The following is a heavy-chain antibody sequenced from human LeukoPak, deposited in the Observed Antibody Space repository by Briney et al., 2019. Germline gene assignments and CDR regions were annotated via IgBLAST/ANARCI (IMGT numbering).Heavy chain of an antibody. CDR2: ISGSGGGT. Sequence: GGSLRLSCAASGFTFSSYAMSWVRQAPGKGLEWVSAISGSGGGTYYADSVKGRFTISRDNSKNTLYLQMNSLRAEDTAVYYCAKQSWDYQFVVPGYFDYWGQGTLVTVSS. D-gene: IGHD1-26*01. CDR1: GFTFSSYA. CDR3: AKQSWDYQFVVPGYFDY. V-gene: IGHV3-23*01. J-gene: IGHJ4*02.